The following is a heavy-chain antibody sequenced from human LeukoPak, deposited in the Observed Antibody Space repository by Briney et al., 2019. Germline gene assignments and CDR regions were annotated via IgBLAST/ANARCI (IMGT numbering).Heavy chain of an antibody. Sequence: QTGGSLRLSCAASGFTFSSYAMSWVRQAPGKGLVWVSRINSDGSSTRYADSVKGRFTISRDNSKRTLYLQMNSLRAEDTALYYCAKDMGGHQGVFEYWGQGTLVTVSS. CDR1: GFTFSSYA. D-gene: IGHD3-16*01. CDR3: AKDMGGHQGVFEY. CDR2: INSDGSST. V-gene: IGHV3-74*01. J-gene: IGHJ4*02.